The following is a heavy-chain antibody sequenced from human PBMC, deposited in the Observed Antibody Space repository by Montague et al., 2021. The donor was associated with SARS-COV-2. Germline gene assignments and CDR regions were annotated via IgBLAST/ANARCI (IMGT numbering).Heavy chain of an antibody. Sequence: SETLSLTCAVHGGSFSTYSWNWIRQPPGKGLGWIGEIHHGGSTNYNPSLKSRVTISADTSKNQFSLKLTSVAAADTAVYYCARLGDGVVPSPILGVGPYYSCYYMDVWDKGTTVTVSS. D-gene: IGHD3-10*01. J-gene: IGHJ6*03. CDR3: ARLGDGVVPSPILGVGPYYSCYYMDV. CDR2: IHHGGST. CDR1: GGSFSTYS. V-gene: IGHV4-34*01.